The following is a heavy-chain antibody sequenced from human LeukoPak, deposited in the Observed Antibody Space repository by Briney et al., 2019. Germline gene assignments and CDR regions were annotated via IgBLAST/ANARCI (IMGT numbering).Heavy chain of an antibody. D-gene: IGHD2-15*01. V-gene: IGHV4-59*01. Sequence: SETLSLTCTVSGGSISTYYWTWIRQPPGKGLEWIGYIYYTGNTNYNPSLKSRVTISIDTSKNHFSLNVNSVTAADAAVYYCVRSKSGAYGWFDPWGPGTLVTVSS. CDR3: VRSKSGAYGWFDP. CDR1: GGSISTYY. J-gene: IGHJ5*02. CDR2: IYYTGNT.